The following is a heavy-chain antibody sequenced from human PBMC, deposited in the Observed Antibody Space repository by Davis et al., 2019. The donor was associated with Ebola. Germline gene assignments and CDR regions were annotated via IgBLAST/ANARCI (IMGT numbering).Heavy chain of an antibody. CDR3: ARDTIFGMDV. J-gene: IGHJ6*04. CDR2: LYFRGNY. D-gene: IGHD3-3*01. V-gene: IGHV4-39*07. CDR1: GGSISSRSHY. Sequence: SETLSLTCTVSGGSISSRSHYWGWVRQPPGRGLEWIGSLYFRGNYFYSPSLRSRVTMSVDTSKNQFSLKLSSVTAADTAVYYCARDTIFGMDVWGKGTTVTVSS.